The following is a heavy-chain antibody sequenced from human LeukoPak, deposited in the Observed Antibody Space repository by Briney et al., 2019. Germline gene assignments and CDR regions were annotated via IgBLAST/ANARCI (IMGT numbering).Heavy chain of an antibody. CDR1: GYIFINYG. V-gene: IGHV1-18*01. J-gene: IGHJ5*02. D-gene: IGHD2-8*01. CDR3: ARDWNCTTTTCYNCFDP. Sequence: GASVKVSCKASGYIFINYGISWVRQAPGQGLEWMGWISPSTGVTKYAQKFRDTITLTTETSTSTAYMELRSLRSDDTAVYYCARDWNCTTTTCYNCFDPWGQGTLVTVSS. CDR2: ISPSTGVT.